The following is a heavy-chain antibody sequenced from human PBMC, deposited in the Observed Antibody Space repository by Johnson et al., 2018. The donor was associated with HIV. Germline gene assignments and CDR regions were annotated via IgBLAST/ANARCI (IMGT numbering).Heavy chain of an antibody. CDR1: GFTFSSYA. J-gene: IGHJ3*02. CDR3: ATDSRSGVYDAFDI. V-gene: IGHV3-30*14. D-gene: IGHD6-13*01. Sequence: QEQLVESGGGVVQPGRSLRLSCAASGFTFSSYAMHWVRQAPGKGLEWVAVISYDGSNKYYADSVKGRFTISRDNSKNMLYLQMNSLRAEDTAVYYCATDSRSGVYDAFDIWGQGTMVTVSS. CDR2: ISYDGSNK.